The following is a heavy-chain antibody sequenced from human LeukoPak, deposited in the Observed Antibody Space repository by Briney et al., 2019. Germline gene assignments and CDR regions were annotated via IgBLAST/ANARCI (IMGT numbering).Heavy chain of an antibody. J-gene: IGHJ5*02. V-gene: IGHV4-31*03. CDR1: GGSISSGGYY. CDR3: ARAPRITIFGVVIIRFDP. CDR2: IYYSGST. Sequence: SQTLSLTCTVSGGSISSGGYYWGWIRQHPGKGLEWIGYIYYSGSTYYNPSLKSRVTISVDTSKNQFSLKLSSVTAADTAVYYCARAPRITIFGVVIIRFDPWGQGTLVTVSS. D-gene: IGHD3-3*01.